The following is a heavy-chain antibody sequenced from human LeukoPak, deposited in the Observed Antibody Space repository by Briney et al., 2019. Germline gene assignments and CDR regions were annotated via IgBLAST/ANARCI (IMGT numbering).Heavy chain of an antibody. CDR2: IKSKTDGETT. V-gene: IGHV3-15*01. Sequence: SGGSLRLSCATSELTFNNAWMSWLRQAPEKGLEWVGRIKSKTDGETTDYATPVKGGFTISRDDSKNTLYLQMNNLEAEDTAVYYCTTQLRWETEVDYWGQGTLVTVSS. D-gene: IGHD4-23*01. J-gene: IGHJ4*02. CDR3: TTQLRWETEVDY. CDR1: ELTFNNAW.